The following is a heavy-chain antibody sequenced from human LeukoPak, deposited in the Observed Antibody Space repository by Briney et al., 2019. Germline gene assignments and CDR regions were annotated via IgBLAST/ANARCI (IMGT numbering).Heavy chain of an antibody. CDR2: ISGSGGNT. J-gene: IGHJ4*02. Sequence: PGGSLRLSCATSGFPFSSYAMTWVRQAPGKGLEWVSGISGSGGNTYYANSVKGRFTISRDKSRNTVYLQMNGLRVEDTAVYYCVKENGLGPNYFDYWGQGTLVTVSS. CDR1: GFPFSSYA. D-gene: IGHD2-8*01. V-gene: IGHV3-23*01. CDR3: VKENGLGPNYFDY.